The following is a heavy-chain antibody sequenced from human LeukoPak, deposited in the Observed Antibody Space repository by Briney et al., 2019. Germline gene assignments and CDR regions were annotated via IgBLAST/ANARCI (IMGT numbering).Heavy chain of an antibody. CDR2: INSDGSST. CDR3: SRGHYYSNF. CDR1: VFTFSSYW. J-gene: IGHJ4*02. V-gene: IGHV3-74*01. D-gene: IGHD4-11*01. Sequence: VGSLRLSCAASVFTFSSYWMHWVRQAPGKGLVWVSRINSDGSSTSYADSVKGRFTISRDNAKNTLYLQMNSLRAEDTAVYYCSRGHYYSNFWGQGTLVTVSS.